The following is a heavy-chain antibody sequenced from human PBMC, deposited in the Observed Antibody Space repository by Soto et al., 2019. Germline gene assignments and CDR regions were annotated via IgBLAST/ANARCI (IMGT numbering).Heavy chain of an antibody. CDR1: GFTFSDHY. Sequence: GGSLRLSCAASGFTFSDHYMDWVRQAPGKGLEWVGRTRNKANSYTTEYAASVKGRFTISRDDSKNSLYLQMNSLKTEDTALYYCARGYCSGGSCFSGHWFDHWGQGTLVTVSS. D-gene: IGHD2-15*01. V-gene: IGHV3-72*01. CDR3: ARGYCSGGSCFSGHWFDH. J-gene: IGHJ5*02. CDR2: TRNKANSYTT.